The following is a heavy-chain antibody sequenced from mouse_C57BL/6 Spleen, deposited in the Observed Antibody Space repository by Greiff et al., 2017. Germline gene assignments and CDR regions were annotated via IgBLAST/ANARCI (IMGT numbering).Heavy chain of an antibody. V-gene: IGHV1-76*01. CDR2: IYPGSGNT. J-gene: IGHJ2*01. CDR1: GYTFTDYY. Sequence: VKLQESGAELVRPGASVKLSCKASGYTFTDYYINWVKQRPGQGLEWIARIYPGSGNTYYNEKFKGKATLTAETSSSTAYMQLSSLTSEDSAVYFCARRDYGSSPYYFDYWGQGTTLTVSS. D-gene: IGHD1-1*01. CDR3: ARRDYGSSPYYFDY.